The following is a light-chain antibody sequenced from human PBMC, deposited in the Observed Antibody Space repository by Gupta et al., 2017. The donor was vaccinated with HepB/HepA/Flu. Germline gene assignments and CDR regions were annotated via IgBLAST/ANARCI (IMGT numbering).Light chain of an antibody. CDR1: QSLLYTANNKNY. V-gene: IGKV4-1*01. Sequence: DIVMTQSPDSLTVSLGERATIKCKSSQSLLYTANNKNYLVWYQQKPGQPPKLLFYWASTRDSGVPDRFSGSGSGTDFTLTISSLQAEDVAVYYCQQYYTTPLTFGGGTKVKIK. CDR3: QQYYTTPLT. J-gene: IGKJ4*01. CDR2: WAS.